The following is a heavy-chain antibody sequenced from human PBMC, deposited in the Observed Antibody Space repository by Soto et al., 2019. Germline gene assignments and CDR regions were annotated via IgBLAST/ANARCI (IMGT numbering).Heavy chain of an antibody. CDR1: GGSLSGYY. D-gene: IGHD1-1*01. CDR3: ARTRNLDV. CDR2: INYSGST. V-gene: IGHV4-34*01. J-gene: IGHJ6*02. Sequence: PSETLSLTCAGYGGSLSGYYGNWIRQSPGKGLEWIGEINYSGSTNYNPSIKSRVTISIDTSKNQFSLKLSSVTAADTAVYYCARTRNLDVWGQGTTVTVSS.